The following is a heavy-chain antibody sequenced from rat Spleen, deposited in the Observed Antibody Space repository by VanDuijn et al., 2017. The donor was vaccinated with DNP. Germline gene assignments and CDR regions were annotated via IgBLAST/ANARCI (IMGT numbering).Heavy chain of an antibody. CDR2: VSPSGSNS. CDR3: VRRGGKGLFSK. J-gene: IGHJ3*01. CDR1: GFNFKNSG. V-gene: IGHV5S13*01. D-gene: IGHD3-1*01. Sequence: EVQLVESGGGLVQPGRSLQLSCVASGFNFKNSGLSWVRQTPRKGLEWVASVSPSGSNSYYRDSVKGRFTISRDNAKSTLYLQMDSLRSEDTATYYCVRRGGKGLFSKWGQGTLVTVSS.